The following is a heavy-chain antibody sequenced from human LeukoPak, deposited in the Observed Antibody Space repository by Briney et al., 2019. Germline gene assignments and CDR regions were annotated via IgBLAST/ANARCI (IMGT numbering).Heavy chain of an antibody. CDR1: GFTVSSNY. CDR2: TYGGGNI. V-gene: IGHV3-53*01. J-gene: IGHJ4*02. Sequence: GGSLRLSCAASGFTVSSNYMNWVRQAPGKGLEWVSVTYGGGNIYYADSVKGRFTISRDNSKNTLYLQMNSLRAEDTAVYYCARETSDGDFDYWGQGTLVTVSS. CDR3: ARETSDGDFDY.